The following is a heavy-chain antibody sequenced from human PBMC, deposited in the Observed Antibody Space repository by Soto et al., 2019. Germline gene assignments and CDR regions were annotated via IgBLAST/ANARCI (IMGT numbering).Heavy chain of an antibody. CDR2: ISTYNGNPNYRNT. CDR3: VRDSPIGSTFSGYDGIDY. CDR1: GHTFTSYG. J-gene: IGHJ4*02. D-gene: IGHD5-12*01. V-gene: IGHV1-18*01. Sequence: ASVKVSCKASGHTFTSYGISWVRQAPGRGLEWMGWISTYNGNPNYRNTKYVQKFQGRVTMTTDTSTSTAYMELRSLRSDDTAVYYCVRDSPIGSTFSGYDGIDYWGQGTLVTVSS.